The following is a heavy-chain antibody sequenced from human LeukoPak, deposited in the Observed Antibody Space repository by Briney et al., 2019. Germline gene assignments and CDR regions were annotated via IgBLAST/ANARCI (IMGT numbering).Heavy chain of an antibody. CDR1: GYTFSSYG. D-gene: IGHD6-19*01. V-gene: IGHV1-18*01. CDR3: ARGSRGLAVAGLDY. J-gene: IGHJ4*02. Sequence: GASVKVSCKASGYTFSSYGISWVRQAPGQGLEWMGWISTYNGNTSYAQKLQGRVTMTTDTSTSTAYMELRSLRSDDTAVYYWARGSRGLAVAGLDYWGQGTLVTVSS. CDR2: ISTYNGNT.